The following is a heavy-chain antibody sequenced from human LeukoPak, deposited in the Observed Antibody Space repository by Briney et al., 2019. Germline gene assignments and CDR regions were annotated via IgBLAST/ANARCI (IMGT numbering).Heavy chain of an antibody. J-gene: IGHJ4*02. Sequence: GASVKVSCKASGGTFSGYAISWVRQAPGQGLEWMGGIIPIFGTANYAQKFQGRVTITADESTSTAYMELSSLRSEDTAVYYCARVEGDYYDSSGYYFDYWGQGTLVTVSS. CDR2: IIPIFGTA. CDR3: ARVEGDYYDSSGYYFDY. CDR1: GGTFSGYA. V-gene: IGHV1-69*13. D-gene: IGHD3-22*01.